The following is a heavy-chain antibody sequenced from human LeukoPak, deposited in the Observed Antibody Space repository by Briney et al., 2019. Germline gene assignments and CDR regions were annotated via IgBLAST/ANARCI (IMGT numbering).Heavy chain of an antibody. V-gene: IGHV3-23*01. J-gene: IGHJ6*03. CDR2: ISRSGGST. CDR3: AKGGYSNGRYYYYYMDV. D-gene: IGHD5-18*01. CDR1: GFTFSTYG. Sequence: GGSLRLSCAASGFTFSTYGMSWVRQAPGKGLEWVSAISRSGGSTYYADSVKGRFTISRDNSKNTLYLQMNSLRAEDTAVYYCAKGGYSNGRYYYYYMDVWGEGTTVTVSS.